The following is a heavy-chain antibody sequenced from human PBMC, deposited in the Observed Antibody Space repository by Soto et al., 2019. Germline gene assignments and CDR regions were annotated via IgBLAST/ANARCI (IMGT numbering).Heavy chain of an antibody. Sequence: GASVKVSCKASDYTFGSYGMSWVRQAPGQGLEWMGRIIPILGIANYAQKFQGRVTITADKSTSTAYMELSSLRSEDTAVYYCAIRLWGPGDYWGQGTLVTVSS. CDR1: DYTFGSYG. CDR2: IIPILGIA. CDR3: AIRLWGPGDY. D-gene: IGHD7-27*01. V-gene: IGHV1-69*04. J-gene: IGHJ4*02.